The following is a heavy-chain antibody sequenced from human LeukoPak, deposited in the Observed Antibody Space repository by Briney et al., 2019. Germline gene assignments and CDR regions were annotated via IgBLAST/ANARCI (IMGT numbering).Heavy chain of an antibody. Sequence: GASVKVSCKASGGTFSSYAINWVRQAPGQGLEWMGRIIPILGITDYAQKFQGRVTITADKSTSTAYMDLSSLRSEDTAVYYCARSGGSGDNNWFDPWGQGTPVSVSS. CDR2: IIPILGIT. J-gene: IGHJ5*02. CDR3: ARSGGSGDNNWFDP. CDR1: GGTFSSYA. V-gene: IGHV1-69*04. D-gene: IGHD3-10*01.